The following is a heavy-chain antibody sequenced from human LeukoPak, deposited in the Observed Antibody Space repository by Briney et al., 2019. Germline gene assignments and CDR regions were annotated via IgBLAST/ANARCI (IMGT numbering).Heavy chain of an antibody. CDR3: AQRFLEWLSAPDYFDI. J-gene: IGHJ3*02. CDR2: IKQDGSEK. V-gene: IGHV3-7*03. D-gene: IGHD3-3*01. Sequence: PGGSLRLSCAASGFTFSSYWMSWVRQAPGKGLEWVANIKQDGSEKYYVDSVKGRFTISRDNSKNTLYLQMNSLTAEDTAVYFCAQRFLEWLSAPDYFDIWGQGTMVTVSS. CDR1: GFTFSSYW.